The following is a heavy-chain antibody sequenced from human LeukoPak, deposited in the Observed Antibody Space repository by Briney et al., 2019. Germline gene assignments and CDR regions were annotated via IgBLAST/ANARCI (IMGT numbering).Heavy chain of an antibody. CDR3: ARVLYGDYLDY. CDR2: IYYSGST. D-gene: IGHD4-17*01. V-gene: IGHV4-39*07. J-gene: IGHJ4*02. CDR1: GGSISSSSYY. Sequence: SETLSLTCTVSGGSISSSSYYWGWIRQPPGKGLEWIGSIYYSGSTYYNPSHKSRVTISVDTSKNQFSLKLSSVTAADTAVYYCARVLYGDYLDYWGQGTLVTVSS.